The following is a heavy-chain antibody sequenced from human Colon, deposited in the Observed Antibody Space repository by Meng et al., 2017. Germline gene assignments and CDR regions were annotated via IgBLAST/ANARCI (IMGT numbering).Heavy chain of an antibody. CDR2: IRSKANNYAT. D-gene: IGHD4-17*01. J-gene: IGHJ4*02. CDR1: ESTFSGSA. V-gene: IGHV3-73*01. CDR3: SRHYEYGDYGELE. Sequence: GESLKISCAASESTFSGSAVHWVRQASGKGLEWIGRIRSKANNYATGYAASLKGRFSIARDDSKNTAYLQINSLKTEDTAVYYCSRHYEYGDYGELEWGQGTLVTVSS.